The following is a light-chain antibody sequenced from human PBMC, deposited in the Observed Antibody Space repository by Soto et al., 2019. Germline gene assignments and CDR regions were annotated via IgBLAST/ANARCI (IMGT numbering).Light chain of an antibody. V-gene: IGKV3-20*01. J-gene: IGKJ5*01. CDR2: VAS. CDR1: QSVSSSF. CDR3: QQYDTSPIN. Sequence: EIVLTQSPGILSLSPGERATLSCRASQSVSSSFLAWYQQKPGQAPRLLIYVASTRATGIPDRFSGSGSETDFSLTISRLEPEDFALYYCQQYDTSPINFGQGTRLQIK.